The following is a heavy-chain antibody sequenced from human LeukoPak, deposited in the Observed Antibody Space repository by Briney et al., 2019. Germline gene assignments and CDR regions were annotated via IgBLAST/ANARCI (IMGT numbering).Heavy chain of an antibody. CDR3: ARRRDLWFGLTNWFDP. CDR2: INHSGST. Sequence: SETLSLTCAVYGGSFSGYYWSWIRQPPGKGLEWIGEINHSGSTNYNPSLKSRVTISVDTSKNQFSLKLSSVTAADTAVYYCARRRDLWFGLTNWFDPWGQGTLVTVSS. V-gene: IGHV4-34*01. J-gene: IGHJ5*02. CDR1: GGSFSGYY. D-gene: IGHD3-10*01.